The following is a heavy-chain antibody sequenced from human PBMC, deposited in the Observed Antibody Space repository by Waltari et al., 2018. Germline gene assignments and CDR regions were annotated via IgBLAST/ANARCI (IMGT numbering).Heavy chain of an antibody. CDR3: GGGGGGGDY. CDR2: RTPTSGNT. Sequence: QVQLVQSGAEVKKPGASVKVSCKASGYTFTSYDINWVRQATGQGLEWMGWRTPTSGNTGYARTSQGRVTITRNPSITTAYRGRGSLRLGTTAVYSGGGGGGGGDYWGQGTLVTVSS. D-gene: IGHD1-26*01. J-gene: IGHJ4*02. V-gene: IGHV1-8*03. CDR1: GYTFTSYD.